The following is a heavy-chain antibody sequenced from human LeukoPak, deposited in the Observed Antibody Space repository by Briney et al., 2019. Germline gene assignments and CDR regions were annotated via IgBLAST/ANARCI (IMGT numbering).Heavy chain of an antibody. CDR2: MSPDSGYT. V-gene: IGHV1-8*01. Sequence: GASVKVSCKASGYTFTSYDINWVRQAPGQGLEWMGWMSPDSGYTGYAQTFQGRVTFTRNTSVSTAFMELSSLRSEDTAMYYCARQAEGYYDSSGPADYWGQGTLVTVSS. CDR3: ARQAEGYYDSSGPADY. J-gene: IGHJ4*02. CDR1: GYTFTSYD. D-gene: IGHD3-22*01.